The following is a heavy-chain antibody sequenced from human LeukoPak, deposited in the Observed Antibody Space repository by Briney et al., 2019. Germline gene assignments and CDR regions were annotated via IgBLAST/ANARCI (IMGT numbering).Heavy chain of an antibody. Sequence: PSETLSLTCAVYGGSFSGYYWSWIRQPPGKRLEWIGRVNHGGSTNYNPSLKSRVTLSVDTSKNQFSLDLTSVPAADGAVYYCARGTYDSSGYYFYFDYWAQGILVTVSS. V-gene: IGHV4-34*01. CDR2: VNHGGST. CDR1: GGSFSGYY. D-gene: IGHD3-22*01. J-gene: IGHJ4*02. CDR3: ARGTYDSSGYYFYFDY.